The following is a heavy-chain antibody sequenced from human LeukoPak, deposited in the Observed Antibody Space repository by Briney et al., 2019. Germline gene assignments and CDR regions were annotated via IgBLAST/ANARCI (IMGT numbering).Heavy chain of an antibody. CDR3: ARQLGYGMDV. CDR2: IHYSGTT. J-gene: IGHJ6*02. V-gene: IGHV4-59*08. CDR1: GGXISSYY. Sequence: SETLSLTCTVSGGXISSYYWSWIRQPPGKEVEWIGYIHYSGTTNYNPSLRSRVTISVDTSKNHFSLKLSSVTAADTAVYYCARQLGYGMDVWGQGTTVTVSS.